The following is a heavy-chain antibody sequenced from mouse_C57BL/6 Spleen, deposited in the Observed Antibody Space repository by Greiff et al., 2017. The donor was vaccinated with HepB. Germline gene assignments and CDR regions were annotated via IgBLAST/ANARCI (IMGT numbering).Heavy chain of an antibody. CDR2: ISYDGSN. CDR3: ARRDYEGAMDY. V-gene: IGHV3-6*01. D-gene: IGHD2-4*01. CDR1: GYSITSGYY. Sequence: EVKVEESGPGLVKPSQSLSLTCSVTGYSITSGYYWNWIRQFPGNKLEWMGYISYDGSNNYNPSLKNRISITRDTSKNQFFLKLNSVTTEDTATYYCARRDYEGAMDYWGQGTSVTVSS. J-gene: IGHJ4*01.